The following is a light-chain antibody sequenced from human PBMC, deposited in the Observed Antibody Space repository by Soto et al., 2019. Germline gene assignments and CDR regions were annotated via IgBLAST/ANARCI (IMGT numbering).Light chain of an antibody. CDR2: DAS. CDR1: QSISSW. Sequence: DIQMTQSPSTLSASVGDRVTITCRASQSISSWLAWYQQKPGNAPKLLIYDASSLESGVPSRFSGSGSGTEFTLSISSLQPDDFATYYCQQYHSYSTFGQGTKVEVK. CDR3: QQYHSYST. V-gene: IGKV1-5*01. J-gene: IGKJ1*01.